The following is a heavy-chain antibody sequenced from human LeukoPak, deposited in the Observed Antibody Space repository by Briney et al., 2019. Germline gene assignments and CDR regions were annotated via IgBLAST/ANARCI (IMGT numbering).Heavy chain of an antibody. J-gene: IGHJ5*02. V-gene: IGHV1-18*01. CDR2: ISAYNGNT. CDR1: GYTFTSYG. CDR3: ARVVIPMDYGDVGWFDP. D-gene: IGHD4-17*01. Sequence: GASVKVSCKASGYTFTSYGISWVRQAPGQGLEWMGWISAYNGNTNYAQKLQGRVTMTTDTSTSTAYMELRSLRSDDTAVYYCARVVIPMDYGDVGWFDPWGQGTLVTVSS.